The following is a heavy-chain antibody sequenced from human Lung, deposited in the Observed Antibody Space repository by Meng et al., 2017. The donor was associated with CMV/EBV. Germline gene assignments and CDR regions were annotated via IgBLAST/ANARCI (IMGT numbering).Heavy chain of an antibody. D-gene: IGHD1-26*01. CDR1: GYSFSNYG. CDR2: NSAYNGNT. Sequence: QAQLGEAGGVVKEPGASVKVCCKACGYSFSNYGITWVRQAPGQGREWVGWNSAYNGNTNYAQTRQGRLTVTTDTSTSTAYMELRSLRSDDTAVYYCARVEVGITSGDYWGQGTLVTVSS. J-gene: IGHJ4*02. V-gene: IGHV1-18*01. CDR3: ARVEVGITSGDY.